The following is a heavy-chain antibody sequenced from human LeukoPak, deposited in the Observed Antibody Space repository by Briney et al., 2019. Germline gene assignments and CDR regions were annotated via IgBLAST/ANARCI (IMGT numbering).Heavy chain of an antibody. D-gene: IGHD3-22*01. CDR1: GSTFTSYD. Sequence: GASVKVSSKASGSTFTSYDINWVRRATGQGLEWMGWMNPNSGNTGYAQKFQGRVTITRNTSISTAYMELSSLRSEDTAVYYCARYSGRWLYKKSLDYWGQGTLVTVCS. J-gene: IGHJ4*02. CDR3: ARYSGRWLYKKSLDY. V-gene: IGHV1-8*01. CDR2: MNPNSGNT.